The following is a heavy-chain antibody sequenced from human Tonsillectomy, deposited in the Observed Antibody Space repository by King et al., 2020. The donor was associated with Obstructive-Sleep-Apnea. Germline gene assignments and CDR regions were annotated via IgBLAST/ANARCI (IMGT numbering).Heavy chain of an antibody. D-gene: IGHD6-6*01. CDR1: GGSFSDYY. CDR3: ARGARPVDY. J-gene: IGHJ4*02. Sequence: VQLQQWGAGLLKPSETLSLTCAVYGGSFSDYYWSWIRQPPGKGLEWSGEFNHSGRTNYNLSLKSRFTISLDTSKSQVSLGLSSVTAADTAVYYCARGARPVDYWGQGNLVTVSS. CDR2: FNHSGRT. V-gene: IGHV4-34*01.